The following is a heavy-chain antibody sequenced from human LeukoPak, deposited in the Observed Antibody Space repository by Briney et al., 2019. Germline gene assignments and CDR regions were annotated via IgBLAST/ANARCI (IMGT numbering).Heavy chain of an antibody. CDR3: AKDDGSSTASGMDY. Sequence: GGSLRLSCAASGFTFSSYAMSWVRQAPGKGLEWVSAISGSGGSTYYADSVKGRFTISRDNSKNTLYLQMNSLRAEDTAVYYCAKDDGSSTASGMDYWGQGTLVTVSS. V-gene: IGHV3-23*01. D-gene: IGHD2-2*01. J-gene: IGHJ4*02. CDR2: ISGSGGST. CDR1: GFTFSSYA.